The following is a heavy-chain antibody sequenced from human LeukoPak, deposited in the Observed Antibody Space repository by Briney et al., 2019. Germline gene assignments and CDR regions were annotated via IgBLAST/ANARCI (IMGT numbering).Heavy chain of an antibody. J-gene: IGHJ5*02. Sequence: PSETLSLTCTVSGGSISSSSYYWGWIRQPPGKGLEWIGNIDNIGSTYYNPSLQSRVTISVDKSKDQLSLKLNSVTAADTAMYYCARPPGIAAAWFDPWGQGTLVTVSS. V-gene: IGHV4-39*01. CDR3: ARPPGIAAAWFDP. CDR1: GGSISSSSYY. CDR2: IDNIGST. D-gene: IGHD6-13*01.